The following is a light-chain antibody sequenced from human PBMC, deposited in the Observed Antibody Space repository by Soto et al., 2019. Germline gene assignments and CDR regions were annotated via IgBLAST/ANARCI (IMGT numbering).Light chain of an antibody. CDR1: SSDVGGYNF. CDR3: SSYTRTSTLV. Sequence: QSALTQPASVSGSPGQSITISCTGTSSDVGGYNFVSWYQQHPGKAPQLMIYEVSNRPSGVSIRFSGSKSGNTASLTISGLQAEDEADYYCSSYTRTSTLVFGGGTKLTVL. V-gene: IGLV2-14*01. J-gene: IGLJ2*01. CDR2: EVS.